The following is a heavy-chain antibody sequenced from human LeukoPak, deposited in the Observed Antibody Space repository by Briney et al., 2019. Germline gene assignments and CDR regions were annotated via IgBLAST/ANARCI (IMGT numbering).Heavy chain of an antibody. CDR1: GYTFTSYY. CDR2: INPSGGST. V-gene: IGHV1-46*01. J-gene: IGHJ1*01. D-gene: IGHD2-15*01. Sequence: AASVKVSCKASGYTFTSYYMHWVRQAPGQGLEWMGIINPSGGSTSYAQKFQGRVTMTRDTSTSTVYMELSSLRSEDTAVYYCARDSADCSGGSCYSAEYFQHWGQGTLVTVSS. CDR3: ARDSADCSGGSCYSAEYFQH.